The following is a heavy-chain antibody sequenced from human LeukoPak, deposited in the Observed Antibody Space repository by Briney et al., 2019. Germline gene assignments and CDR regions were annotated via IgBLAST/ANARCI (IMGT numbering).Heavy chain of an antibody. D-gene: IGHD2-2*02. CDR1: GYTFTGYY. Sequence: ASVKVSCKASGYTFTGYYMHWVRQAPGQGLEWMGWINPNSGGTNYAQKFQGRVTMTRDTSISTAYMELSRLRSDDTAVYYCARDRTFRVPAAIPGDYWGQETLVTVSS. V-gene: IGHV1-2*02. CDR2: INPNSGGT. J-gene: IGHJ4*02. CDR3: ARDRTFRVPAAIPGDY.